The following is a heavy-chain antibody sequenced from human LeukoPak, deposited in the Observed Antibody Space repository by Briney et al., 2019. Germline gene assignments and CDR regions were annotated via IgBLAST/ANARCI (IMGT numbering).Heavy chain of an antibody. CDR2: TNWNGGST. V-gene: IGHV3-20*04. CDR1: GFTFDDYG. D-gene: IGHD3-22*01. CDR3: ARDRGDYYDSSGYYDPGYFQH. J-gene: IGHJ1*01. Sequence: GGSLRLSCAASGFTFDDYGMSWVRQAPGKGLEWVSGTNWNGGSTGYADSVKGRFTISRDNAKNSLYLQMNSLRAEDTALYYCARDRGDYYDSSGYYDPGYFQHWGQGTLVTVSS.